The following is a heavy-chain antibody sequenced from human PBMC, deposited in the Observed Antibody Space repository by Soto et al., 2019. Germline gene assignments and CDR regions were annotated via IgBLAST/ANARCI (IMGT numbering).Heavy chain of an antibody. J-gene: IGHJ4*02. D-gene: IGHD2-2*01. CDR2: ISPSFGTA. CDR3: ARGYCSSTSCRGCPYYFDY. Sequence: QVQLLQSGAEVKKPGASVKGACKASGGTVSSYAISWVRQDPGQGLEWMGVISPSFGTANYAQKFQGRVPSTADESTSTAYMELSSLRSEDTAVDYCARGYCSSTSCRGCPYYFDYWGQGTLVTVSS. CDR1: GGTVSSYA. V-gene: IGHV1-69*01.